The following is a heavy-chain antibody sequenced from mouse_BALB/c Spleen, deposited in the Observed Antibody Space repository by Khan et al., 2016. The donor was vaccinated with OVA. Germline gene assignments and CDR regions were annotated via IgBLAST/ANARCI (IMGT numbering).Heavy chain of an antibody. CDR2: IYPGISDT. J-gene: IGHJ2*01. CDR1: GYSFTNYW. V-gene: IGHV1-5*01. Sequence: VQLKQSGTVLARPGASVKMSCKASGYSFTNYWMHWVQQRPGQGLEWIGAIYPGISDTRYNQKFKGKAKLTAVTSASTAYMELSSLTNEDSAVYYCTRSYHSYYFDYWGQGTTLTVSS. CDR3: TRSYHSYYFDY. D-gene: IGHD1-2*01.